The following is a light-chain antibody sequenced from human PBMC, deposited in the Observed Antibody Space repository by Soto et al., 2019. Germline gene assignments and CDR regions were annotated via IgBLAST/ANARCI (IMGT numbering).Light chain of an antibody. Sequence: IVLTQSPVTLALSPGESAVLSCRASQSVSTSLAWYQHKPGQAPRLFIYDASKRAPGIPARFTGSGSGTDFTHTISRLQPEEIAVYYCRVRHVWPSFGQGTKVEIK. CDR1: QSVSTS. V-gene: IGKV3-11*01. CDR2: DAS. J-gene: IGKJ1*01. CDR3: RVRHVWPS.